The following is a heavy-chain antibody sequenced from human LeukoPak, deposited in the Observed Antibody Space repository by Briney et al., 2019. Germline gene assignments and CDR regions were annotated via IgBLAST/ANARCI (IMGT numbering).Heavy chain of an antibody. CDR2: INPSGGST. J-gene: IGHJ3*02. D-gene: IGHD3-22*01. CDR1: GYTFTGYY. Sequence: ASVKVSCKASGYTFTGYYMHWVRQAPGQGLEWMGIINPSGGSTTYAQKFQGRVTMTRDTSTSTVYMELSSLRSEDTAVYYCASPSSYYYDSSDSRAFDIWGQGTMVTVSS. V-gene: IGHV1-46*03. CDR3: ASPSSYYYDSSDSRAFDI.